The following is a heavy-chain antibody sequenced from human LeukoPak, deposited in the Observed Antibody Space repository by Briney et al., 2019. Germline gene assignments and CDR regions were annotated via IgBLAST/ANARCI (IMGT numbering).Heavy chain of an antibody. CDR2: INPNSGGT. V-gene: IGHV1-2*02. D-gene: IGHD3-22*01. J-gene: IGHJ5*02. CDR1: GYTFTGYY. CDR3: ARVARTSSGYYRRGYNWFDP. Sequence: EASVKVSCKASGYTFTGYYMHWVRQAPGQGLEWMGWINPNSGGTNYAQKFQGRVTMTRDTSISTAYMELSRLRSDDTAVYYCARVARTSSGYYRRGYNWFDPRGQGTLVTVSS.